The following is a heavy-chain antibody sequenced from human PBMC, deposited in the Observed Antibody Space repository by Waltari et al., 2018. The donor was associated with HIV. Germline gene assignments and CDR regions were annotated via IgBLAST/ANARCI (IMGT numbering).Heavy chain of an antibody. CDR1: GSTFSSYW. D-gene: IGHD3-16*02. CDR3: ARLGYVWGSYRSPRAFDI. V-gene: IGHV3-74*01. J-gene: IGHJ3*02. CDR2: INSDGSST. Sequence: EVQLVESGGGLVQPGGSLRLSCAAYGSTFSSYWLHWVRQAPGKGLVWVSRINSDGSSTSYAASVNGRFTISRDNAKNTLYLQMNSLRAEDTAVYYCARLGYVWGSYRSPRAFDIWGQGTMVTVSS.